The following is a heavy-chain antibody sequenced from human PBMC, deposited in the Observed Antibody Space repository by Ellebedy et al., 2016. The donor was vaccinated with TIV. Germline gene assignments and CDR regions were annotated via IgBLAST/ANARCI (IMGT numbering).Heavy chain of an antibody. D-gene: IGHD3-16*01. CDR1: GFTFSRYD. Sequence: GESLKTSXPALGFTFSRYDMHWVRQSTRKGLEWVASIDNAGDTYYPGSVKGRFTISRENAKNSLYLQMNSLRVEDTAVYYCTRFEIISGGGYGMDVWGQGTTVTVSS. CDR2: IDNAGDT. V-gene: IGHV3-13*01. CDR3: TRFEIISGGGYGMDV. J-gene: IGHJ6*02.